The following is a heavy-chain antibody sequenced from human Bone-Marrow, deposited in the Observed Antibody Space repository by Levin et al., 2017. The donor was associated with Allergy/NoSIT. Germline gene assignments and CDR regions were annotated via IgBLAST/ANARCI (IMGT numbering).Heavy chain of an antibody. D-gene: IGHD3-22*01. CDR2: ISAYNGNT. V-gene: IGHV1-18*01. CDR1: GYTFTSYG. J-gene: IGHJ4*02. Sequence: ASVKVSCKASGYTFTSYGISWVRQAPGQGLEWMGWISAYNGNTNYAQKLQGRVTMTTDTSTSTAYMELRSLRSDDTAVYYCARDGVVDGGEMIVVVTTGVDYWGQGTLVTVSS. CDR3: ARDGVVDGGEMIVVVTTGVDY.